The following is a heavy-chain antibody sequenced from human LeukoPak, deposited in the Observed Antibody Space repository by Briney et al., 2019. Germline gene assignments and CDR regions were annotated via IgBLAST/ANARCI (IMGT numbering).Heavy chain of an antibody. CDR2: IIPIFGTA. Sequence: SVKVSCKASGGTFSSYAISRVRQAPGQGLEWMGGIIPIFGTANYAQKFQGRVTITADKSTSTAYMELSSLRSEDTAVYYCAREGEYCSSTSCHTTFDYWGQGTLVTVSS. CDR3: AREGEYCSSTSCHTTFDY. D-gene: IGHD2-2*01. CDR1: GGTFSSYA. J-gene: IGHJ4*02. V-gene: IGHV1-69*06.